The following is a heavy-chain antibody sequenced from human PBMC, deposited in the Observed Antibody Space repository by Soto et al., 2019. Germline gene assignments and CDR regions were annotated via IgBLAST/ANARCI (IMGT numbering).Heavy chain of an antibody. CDR1: GGSFSGYY. V-gene: IGHV4-34*01. CDR2: INHSGST. Sequence: PSETLSLTCAVYGGSFSGYYWTWIRQPPGTGLEWIGEINHSGSTNYNPSLKSRVTISVDTSKNQCSLKLTSVTAADTAVYYCARDKITGLFDYWGQGTLVTVS. D-gene: IGHD2-8*02. J-gene: IGHJ4*02. CDR3: ARDKITGLFDY.